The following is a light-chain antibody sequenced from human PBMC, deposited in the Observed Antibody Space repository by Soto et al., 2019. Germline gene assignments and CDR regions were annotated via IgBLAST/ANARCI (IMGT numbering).Light chain of an antibody. CDR1: QSVSSY. V-gene: IGKV3-11*01. CDR2: DAS. J-gene: IGKJ4*01. Sequence: EIVLTQSPATLSLSPGERATLSCRASQSVSSYLAWYQQTPGQPPRILIYDASNRDTGIPARFSGSGSGTDFTLTISRLEPEDFAVYYCQQRSNSPLTFGGGTKVDIK. CDR3: QQRSNSPLT.